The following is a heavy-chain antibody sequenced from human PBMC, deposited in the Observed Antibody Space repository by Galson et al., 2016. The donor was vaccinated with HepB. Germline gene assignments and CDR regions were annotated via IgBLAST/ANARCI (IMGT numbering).Heavy chain of an antibody. Sequence: SVKVSCKASNYDFTMFGITWVRQAPGQGFEWMGWISAYNGNTNYAQTFQGRVTMTTDISTSIAYMELRSLRSDDTAVYYCARDRGTPPLTTFFDFWGQGTLVTVSS. CDR3: ARDRGTPPLTTFFDF. CDR1: NYDFTMFG. CDR2: ISAYNGNT. J-gene: IGHJ4*02. V-gene: IGHV1-18*01. D-gene: IGHD1-7*01.